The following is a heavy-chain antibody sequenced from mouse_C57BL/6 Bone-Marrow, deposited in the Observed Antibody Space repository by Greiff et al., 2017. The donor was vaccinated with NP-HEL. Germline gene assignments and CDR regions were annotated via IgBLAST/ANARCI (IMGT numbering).Heavy chain of an antibody. D-gene: IGHD4-1*01. Sequence: EVKLVESGAELVRPGASVKLSCTASGFNIKDDYMHWVKQRPEQGLEWIGWIDPENGDTEYASKFQGKATITADTSSNTAYLQLSSLTSEDTAVYYCTTYLNWDWFAYWGQGTLVTVSA. V-gene: IGHV14-4*01. CDR3: TTYLNWDWFAY. CDR1: GFNIKDDY. CDR2: IDPENGDT. J-gene: IGHJ3*01.